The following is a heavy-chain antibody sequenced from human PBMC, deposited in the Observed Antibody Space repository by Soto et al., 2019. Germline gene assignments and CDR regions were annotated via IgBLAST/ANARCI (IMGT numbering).Heavy chain of an antibody. Sequence: ASVKVSCKVSGYTLTELSMHWVRQAPGEGLEWMGGFDPEDGETIYAQKFQGRVTMTEDTSTDTAYMELSSLRSEDTAVYYCATAPRNYDILTGYPNWYFDLWGRGTLVTVSS. CDR3: ATAPRNYDILTGYPNWYFDL. CDR1: GYTLTELS. V-gene: IGHV1-24*01. D-gene: IGHD3-9*01. J-gene: IGHJ2*01. CDR2: FDPEDGET.